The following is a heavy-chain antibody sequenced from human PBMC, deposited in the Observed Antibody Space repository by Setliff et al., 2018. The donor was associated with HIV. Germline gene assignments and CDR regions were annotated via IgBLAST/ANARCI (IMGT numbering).Heavy chain of an antibody. Sequence: PSETLSLTCTVSGGSMSSYFWSWIRQSPGKGLEWIGYIYNSGGTNYNPSLKSRVTISLDTSKNQFSLNLTSVTAADTALYYCARKPTGSPSDYWGQGTLVTVSS. CDR1: GGSMSSYF. CDR3: ARKPTGSPSDY. D-gene: IGHD2-2*01. J-gene: IGHJ4*02. CDR2: IYNSGGT. V-gene: IGHV4-59*01.